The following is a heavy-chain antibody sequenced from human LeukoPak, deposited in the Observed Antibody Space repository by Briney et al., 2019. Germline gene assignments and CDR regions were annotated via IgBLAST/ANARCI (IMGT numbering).Heavy chain of an antibody. CDR1: GFPFSSYG. CDR2: IRYDGSDK. J-gene: IGHJ6*03. V-gene: IGHV3-30*02. CDR3: AKGSYYCSSSSCPQYYYYMDV. D-gene: IGHD2-2*01. Sequence: GGSLRLSCAASGFPFSSYGMHWVRQAPGKGLVWVAFIRYDGSDKYYADSMKGRLTISRDNSKNTLYLQMNSLRAEDTAVYYCAKGSYYCSSSSCPQYYYYMDVWGKGTTVTVSS.